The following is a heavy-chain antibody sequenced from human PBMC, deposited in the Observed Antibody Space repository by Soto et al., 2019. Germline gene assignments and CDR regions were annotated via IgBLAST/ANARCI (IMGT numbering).Heavy chain of an antibody. CDR2: MSHSGGT. Sequence: PSETLSLTCAVYGGFVSSGNYYLRWIRQPPGKGLEWVGEMSHSGGTHFNPSLKSRVTISVDTSKNQFSLKMSSVTAADTALYYCARVERGTATTVVDAFDIWGPGTMVTVSS. CDR1: GGFVSSGNYY. D-gene: IGHD1-1*01. J-gene: IGHJ3*02. V-gene: IGHV4-61*01. CDR3: ARVERGTATTVVDAFDI.